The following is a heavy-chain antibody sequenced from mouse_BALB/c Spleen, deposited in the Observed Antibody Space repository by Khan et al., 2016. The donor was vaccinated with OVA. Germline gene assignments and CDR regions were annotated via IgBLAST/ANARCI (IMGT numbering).Heavy chain of an antibody. V-gene: IGHV1-54*01. D-gene: IGHD2-3*01. CDR3: ARGFYEGYVAWFAY. Sequence: QVQLKQSGTELVRPGTSVKVSCKASGYAFTHYLIEWVQQRPGQGLEWIGVINPGSGGTNYNETFEGKATLTADNSSSTAYMHLRSLTSDDSAVYFCARGFYEGYVAWFAYWGQGTLVTVSA. CDR1: GYAFTHYL. CDR2: INPGSGGT. J-gene: IGHJ3*01.